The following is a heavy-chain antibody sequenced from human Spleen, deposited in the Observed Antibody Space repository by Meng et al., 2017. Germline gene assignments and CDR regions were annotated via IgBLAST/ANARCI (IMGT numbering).Heavy chain of an antibody. CDR3: ARGAQDSSS. D-gene: IGHD6-13*01. CDR1: GGFISTSGYY. CDR2: INHSGST. J-gene: IGHJ4*02. V-gene: IGHV4-39*07. Sequence: QPQLQESGPRLVRTSEALSLTCSGSGGFISTSGYYWGWIRQHPGKGLEWIGEINHSGSTNYNPSLKSRVTISVDTSKNQFSLKLSSVTAADTAVYYCARGAQDSSSWGQGTLVTVSS.